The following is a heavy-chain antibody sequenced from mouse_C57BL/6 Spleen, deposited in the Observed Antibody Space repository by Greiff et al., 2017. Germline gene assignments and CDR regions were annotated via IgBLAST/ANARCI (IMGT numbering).Heavy chain of an antibody. V-gene: IGHV1-52*01. CDR3: ARERGTTDWYFDV. CDR1: GYTFTSYW. Sequence: QVQLQQPGAELVRPGSSVKLSCKASGYTFTSYWMHWVKQRPIQGLEWIGNIDPYDSETHYNQKFKDKATLTVDKSSSTAYMQLSSLTSEDSAVYYCARERGTTDWYFDVWGTGTTVTVSS. J-gene: IGHJ1*03. CDR2: IDPYDSET. D-gene: IGHD1-1*01.